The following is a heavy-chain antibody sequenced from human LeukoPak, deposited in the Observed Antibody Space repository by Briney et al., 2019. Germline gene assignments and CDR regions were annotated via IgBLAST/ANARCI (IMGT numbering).Heavy chain of an antibody. Sequence: SETLSLTCTLSGGSISSYYWSWIRQPPGKGLEWIGYIYYSGSTNYNPSLKSRVTISVDTSKNQFSLKLSSVTAADTAVYYCARGGRFQTGDYYYYYYMDVWGKGTTVTVSS. V-gene: IGHV4-59*01. D-gene: IGHD1-26*01. CDR1: GGSISSYY. CDR2: IYYSGST. CDR3: ARGGRFQTGDYYYYYYMDV. J-gene: IGHJ6*03.